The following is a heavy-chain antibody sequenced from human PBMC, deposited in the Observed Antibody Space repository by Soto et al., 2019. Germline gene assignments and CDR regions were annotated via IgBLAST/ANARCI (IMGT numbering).Heavy chain of an antibody. V-gene: IGHV3-9*01. CDR2: ISWNSGSI. D-gene: IGHD1-7*01. Sequence: ASSPRLSCAASGLTFDVYAMHWVRRAPGKGLDWVSGISWNSGSIGYADSVKGRFTISRDNAKNSLYLQMNSLRAEDTALYDCAKDTRITGTTYYFDYWGQGTLVTVSS. CDR3: AKDTRITGTTYYFDY. J-gene: IGHJ4*02. CDR1: GLTFDVYA.